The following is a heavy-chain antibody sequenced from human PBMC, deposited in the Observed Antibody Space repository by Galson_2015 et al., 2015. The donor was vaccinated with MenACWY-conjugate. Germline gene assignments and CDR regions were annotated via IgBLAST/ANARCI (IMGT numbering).Heavy chain of an antibody. CDR1: GFTFSTYW. V-gene: IGHV3-74*01. D-gene: IGHD5-12*01. CDR2: INFDGNTT. CDR3: TRDQGYSGYGVDY. J-gene: IGHJ4*02. Sequence: ALRLSCAGSGFTFSTYWMHWVRHGPGKGVGWVSHINFDGNTTHYADSVKGRFTISRDNAKNTLYLQMNSLRVEDTAVYYCTRDQGYSGYGVDYWGQGTLVTVSS.